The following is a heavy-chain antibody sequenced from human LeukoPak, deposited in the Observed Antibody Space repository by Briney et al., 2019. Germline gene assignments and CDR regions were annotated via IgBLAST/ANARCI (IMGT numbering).Heavy chain of an antibody. Sequence: ASVKVSCKASGYTFTAYYMHWVRQAPGQGLEWMGWINPNSGGTNYAQKFQGRVTMTRDTSISTAYMELSRLRSDDTAVYYCARTQAAADYYYYGMDVWGQGTTVTVSS. CDR2: INPNSGGT. CDR1: GYTFTAYY. D-gene: IGHD6-13*01. CDR3: ARTQAAADYYYYGMDV. V-gene: IGHV1-2*02. J-gene: IGHJ6*02.